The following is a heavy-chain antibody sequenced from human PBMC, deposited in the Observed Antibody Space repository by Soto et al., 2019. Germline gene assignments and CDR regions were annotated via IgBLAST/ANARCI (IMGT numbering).Heavy chain of an antibody. J-gene: IGHJ6*03. CDR3: ARVNTAMVNLQPHMDV. CDR2: IYYSGST. CDR1: GGSISSSSYY. Sequence: QLQLQESGPGLVKPSETLSLTCTVSGGSISSSSYYWGWIRQPPGKGLEWIGSIYYSGSTYYNPSLKSRVTISVDTSKNQFPLKLSSVTAADTAVYYCARVNTAMVNLQPHMDVWGKGTTVTVS. D-gene: IGHD5-18*01. V-gene: IGHV4-39*01.